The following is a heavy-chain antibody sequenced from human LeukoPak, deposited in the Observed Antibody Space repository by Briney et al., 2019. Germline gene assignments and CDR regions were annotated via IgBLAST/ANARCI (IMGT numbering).Heavy chain of an antibody. D-gene: IGHD5-18*01. J-gene: IGHJ5*02. CDR3: ARVPLSGYSYGRNWFDP. Sequence: GGSLRLSCAASGFTFDDYAMHWVRQVPGKGLEWVSAISGSGGSTYYADSVKGRFTISRDNSKNTLYLQMNSLRSEDTAVYYCARVPLSGYSYGRNWFDPWGQGTLVTVSS. CDR1: GFTFDDYA. CDR2: ISGSGGST. V-gene: IGHV3-23*01.